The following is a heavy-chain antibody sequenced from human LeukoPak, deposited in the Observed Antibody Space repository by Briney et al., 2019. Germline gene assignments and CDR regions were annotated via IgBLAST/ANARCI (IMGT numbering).Heavy chain of an antibody. CDR1: GFSFSTSA. CDR3: ASRPSNTWSGPLDY. V-gene: IGHV3-23*01. J-gene: IGHJ4*02. CDR2: IRADDYST. D-gene: IGHD6-13*01. Sequence: GGSLTLSCAAPGFSFSTSAMSWVRLTAGKGLEWVSLIRADDYSTYYADSVKGRFTISRDNSKNTMHLQMNSLRVEDTAVYYCASRPSNTWSGPLDYWGQGTLVTVSS.